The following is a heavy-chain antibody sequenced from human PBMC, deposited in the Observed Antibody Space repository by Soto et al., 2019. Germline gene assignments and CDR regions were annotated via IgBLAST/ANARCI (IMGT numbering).Heavy chain of an antibody. CDR1: GFTFSSYA. CDR2: ISGSGGST. V-gene: IGHV3-23*01. J-gene: IGHJ6*02. D-gene: IGHD1-26*01. CDR3: AKDSGSYYEPTDYYYYGMDV. Sequence: GESLKISCADSGFTFSSYAMSWVRQAPGKGLEWVSAISGSGGSTYYADSVKGRFTISRDNSKNTLYLQMNSLRAEDTAVYYCAKDSGSYYEPTDYYYYGMDVWGQGTTVTVSS.